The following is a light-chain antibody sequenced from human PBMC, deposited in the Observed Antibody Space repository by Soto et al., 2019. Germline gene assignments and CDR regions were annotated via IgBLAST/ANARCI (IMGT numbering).Light chain of an antibody. Sequence: DIQMTQSPSSLSASVGDRVTITCRASQGISNYLAWYQQKPGKVPKLLIYAASTLQSGVPSRFSGSGSGTDFTLTISRLQPEDVGTYYCLMYNRAPRTFGQGTKVEIK. V-gene: IGKV1-27*01. CDR2: AAS. J-gene: IGKJ1*01. CDR3: LMYNRAPRT. CDR1: QGISNY.